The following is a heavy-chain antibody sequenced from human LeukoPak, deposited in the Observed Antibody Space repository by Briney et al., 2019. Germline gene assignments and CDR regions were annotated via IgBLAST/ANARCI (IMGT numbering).Heavy chain of an antibody. CDR1: GFTFSLHY. V-gene: IGHV3-7*01. J-gene: IGHJ4*02. D-gene: IGHD7-27*01. CDR2: IKEDGSDK. CDR3: ARGSYWGGDY. Sequence: PGGSLRLSCAASGFTFSLHYMGGVRQTPGKGLEWVANIKEDGSDKFYVDSVKGRFTISRDNAKNSVYLQMNSLRAEDTAVYYCARGSYWGGDYWGQGTLVTVSS.